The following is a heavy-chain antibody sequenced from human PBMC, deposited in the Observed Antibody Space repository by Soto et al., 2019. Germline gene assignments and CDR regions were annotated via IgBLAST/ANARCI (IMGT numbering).Heavy chain of an antibody. J-gene: IGHJ3*02. V-gene: IGHV1-69*13. Sequence: ASVKVSCKASGGTFSSYAISWVRQAPGQGLEWMGGIIPIFGTANYAQKFQGRVTITADESTSTAYMELSSLRSEDTAVYYCARDSSSSVLRGDAFDIWGQGTMVTVSS. CDR3: ARDSSSSVLRGDAFDI. CDR2: IIPIFGTA. D-gene: IGHD6-6*01. CDR1: GGTFSSYA.